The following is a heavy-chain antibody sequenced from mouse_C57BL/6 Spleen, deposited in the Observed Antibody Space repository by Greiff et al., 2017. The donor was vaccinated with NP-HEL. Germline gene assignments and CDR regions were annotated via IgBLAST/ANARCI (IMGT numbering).Heavy chain of an antibody. J-gene: IGHJ2*01. D-gene: IGHD2-4*01. CDR1: GYTFTSYW. CDR3: ARVYYEDYFDY. Sequence: QVQLQQPGAELVKPGASVKLSCKASGYTFTSYWMHWVKQRPGQGLEWIGMIHPNSGSTNSNEKFKSKATLTVDKSSSTAYMQLSSLTSEDSAVYYCARVYYEDYFDYWGQGTTLTVSS. CDR2: IHPNSGST. V-gene: IGHV1-64*01.